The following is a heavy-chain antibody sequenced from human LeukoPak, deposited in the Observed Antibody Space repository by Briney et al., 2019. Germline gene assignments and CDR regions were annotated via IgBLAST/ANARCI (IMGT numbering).Heavy chain of an antibody. D-gene: IGHD5-18*01. CDR3: ERGRFRYSYGYRDVDFDY. CDR1: GGSFSVYY. J-gene: IGHJ4*02. CDR2: INHSGST. V-gene: IGHV4-34*01. Sequence: KPSETLSLTCAVYGGSFSVYYWSWIRQPPGKGLEWIGEINHSGSTNYNPSPKSRVTISVDTSKNQFSLKLSSVTAADTAVYYCERGRFRYSYGYRDVDFDYWGQGTLVTVSS.